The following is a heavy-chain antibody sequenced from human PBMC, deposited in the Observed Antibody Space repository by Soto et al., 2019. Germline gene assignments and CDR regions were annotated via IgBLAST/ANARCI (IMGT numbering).Heavy chain of an antibody. Sequence: QVQLVQSGPEVESPGASVKVSCKASGYTFSNFGINWVRQAPGQGLEWMGWITPYNGNANYAQKHQDRLTITTDTSTNTADLELRSLRSDDTAVYFCARALMYSGADHDYGGQGTLVTVSS. CDR1: GYTFSNFG. V-gene: IGHV1-18*04. CDR2: ITPYNGNA. D-gene: IGHD1-26*01. CDR3: ARALMYSGADHDY. J-gene: IGHJ4*02.